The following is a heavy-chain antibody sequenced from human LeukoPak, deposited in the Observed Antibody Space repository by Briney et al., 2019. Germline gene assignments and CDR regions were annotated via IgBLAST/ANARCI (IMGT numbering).Heavy chain of an antibody. Sequence: GASVKVSCKASGYTFTSYGISWVRQAPGQGLEWMGWISAYNGNTNYAQKLQGRVTMTTDTSTSTAYMELRSLRSDDTAVYYCARDPGIRLWLPYYYGMDVWGQGTTVTVSS. D-gene: IGHD5-18*01. CDR3: ARDPGIRLWLPYYYGMDV. V-gene: IGHV1-18*01. CDR1: GYTFTSYG. CDR2: ISAYNGNT. J-gene: IGHJ6*02.